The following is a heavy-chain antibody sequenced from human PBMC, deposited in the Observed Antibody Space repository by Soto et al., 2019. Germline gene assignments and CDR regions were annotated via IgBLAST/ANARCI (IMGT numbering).Heavy chain of an antibody. CDR3: APCFGAFDY. CDR1: GFTFSSYG. CDR2: ISYDGSNK. J-gene: IGHJ4*02. V-gene: IGHV3-30*03. Sequence: QVQLVESGGGVVQPGRSLRLSCAASGFTFSSYGMHWVRQAPGKGLEWVAVISYDGSNKYYADSVKGRFTISRDNSKNTLYLQMNRLRAEDTAVYYCAPCFGAFDYWGQGTLVTVSS. D-gene: IGHD3-10*01.